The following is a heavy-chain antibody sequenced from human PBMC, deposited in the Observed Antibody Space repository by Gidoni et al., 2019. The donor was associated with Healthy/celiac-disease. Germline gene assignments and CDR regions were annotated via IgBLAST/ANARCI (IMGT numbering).Heavy chain of an antibody. V-gene: IGHV3-11*05. CDR2: ISSSSSYT. Sequence: QVQLVESGGGLVKPGGSLRLSCAAPGFTFSHYYMGWIRQAPGKGLEWVSYISSSSSYTNYADSVKGRFTISRDNAKNSLYLQMNSLRAEDTAVYYCASTFTIFGVAHYYFDYWGQGTLVTVSS. J-gene: IGHJ4*02. CDR1: GFTFSHYY. CDR3: ASTFTIFGVAHYYFDY. D-gene: IGHD3-3*01.